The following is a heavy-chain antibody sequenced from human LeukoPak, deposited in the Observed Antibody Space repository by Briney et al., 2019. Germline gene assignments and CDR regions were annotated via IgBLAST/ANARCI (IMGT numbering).Heavy chain of an antibody. CDR3: ARGPPYGPQHY. D-gene: IGHD4-17*01. Sequence: ASVKVSCKASGYTFTGYYMHWVRQAPGQGLEWMGWINPNSGGTNYAQKFQGRVTITRKTSINTAYMDLSSLRSEDTAVYYCARGPPYGPQHYWGQGTLVTVSS. CDR1: GYTFTGYY. CDR2: INPNSGGT. J-gene: IGHJ4*02. V-gene: IGHV1-2*02.